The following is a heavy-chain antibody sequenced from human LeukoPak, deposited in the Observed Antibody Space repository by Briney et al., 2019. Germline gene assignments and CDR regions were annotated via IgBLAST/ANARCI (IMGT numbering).Heavy chain of an antibody. V-gene: IGHV3-7*01. Sequence: PGGSLRLSCAASGFTFSSYWMNWVRQAPGKGLEWVANIKQDGSERYYVDSVKGRFTISRDNAKNSLYLQMNSLRAEDTAVYYCARDPSGSPYDYWGQGTLVTVSS. D-gene: IGHD3-10*01. CDR1: GFTFSSYW. J-gene: IGHJ4*02. CDR3: ARDPSGSPYDY. CDR2: IKQDGSER.